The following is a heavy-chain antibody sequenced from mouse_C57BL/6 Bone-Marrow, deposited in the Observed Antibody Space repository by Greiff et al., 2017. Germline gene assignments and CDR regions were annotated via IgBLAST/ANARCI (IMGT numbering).Heavy chain of an antibody. CDR3: ARGDDYGSSPAWFAY. V-gene: IGHV1-80*01. D-gene: IGHD1-1*01. CDR2: IYPGDGDT. CDR1: GYAFSSYW. J-gene: IGHJ3*01. Sequence: VQLQQSGAELVKPGASVKISCKASGYAFSSYWMNWVKQRPGKGLEWIGQIYPGDGDTNYNGKFKGKATLTADKSSSTAYMQRSSLTSEDSAVYFCARGDDYGSSPAWFAYWGQGTLVTVSA.